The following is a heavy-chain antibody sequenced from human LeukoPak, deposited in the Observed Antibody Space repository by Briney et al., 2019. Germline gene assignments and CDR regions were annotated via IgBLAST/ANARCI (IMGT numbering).Heavy chain of an antibody. V-gene: IGHV1-58*02. J-gene: IGHJ6*02. D-gene: IGHD4-11*01. CDR1: GFTFTSSA. CDR2: IVVGSGNT. CDR3: AAMGMTTVTTDYYYYGMDV. Sequence: GTSVKVSCKASGFTFTSSAMQWVRQARGQRLEWIGWIVVGSGNTNCAQKFQEGVTITRDMSTSTAYMELSSLRSEDTAVYYCAAMGMTTVTTDYYYYGMDVWGQGTTVTVSS.